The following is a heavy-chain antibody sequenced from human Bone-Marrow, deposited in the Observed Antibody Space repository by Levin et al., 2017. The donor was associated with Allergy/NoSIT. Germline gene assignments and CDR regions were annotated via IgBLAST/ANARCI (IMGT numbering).Heavy chain of an antibody. CDR3: ARGARGVRVLEWLFLGY. CDR2: INPSGGST. V-gene: IGHV1-46*01. D-gene: IGHD3-3*01. Sequence: ASVKVSCKASGYTFTSYYMHWVRQAPGQGLEWMGIINPSGGSTSYAQKFQGRVTMTRDTSTSTVYMELSSLRSEDTAVYYCARGARGVRVLEWLFLGYWGQGTLVTVSS. CDR1: GYTFTSYY. J-gene: IGHJ4*02.